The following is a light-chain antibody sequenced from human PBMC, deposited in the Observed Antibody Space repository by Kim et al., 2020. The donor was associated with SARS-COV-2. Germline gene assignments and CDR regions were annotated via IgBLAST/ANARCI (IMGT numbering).Light chain of an antibody. CDR3: AAWDDSLNGPL. CDR2: GNN. J-gene: IGLJ3*02. CDR1: SSNIGSNT. V-gene: IGLV1-44*01. Sequence: ELTQPPSASATPGQRVTISCSGGSSNIGSNTVNWYQQFPGTAPKLLIYGNNQRPSGVPDRFSGSKSGTSASLAISGLQSGDEADYFCAAWDDSLNGPLFGGGTKLTVL.